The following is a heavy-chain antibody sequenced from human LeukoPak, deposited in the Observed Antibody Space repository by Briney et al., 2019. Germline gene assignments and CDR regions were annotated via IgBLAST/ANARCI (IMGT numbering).Heavy chain of an antibody. CDR1: RFTFDDYA. CDR2: ISWNSGSI. V-gene: IGHV3-9*01. D-gene: IGHD6-13*01. Sequence: GGSLRLSCAASRFTFDDYAMHWVRQAPGKGLEWVSGISWNSGSIGYADSVKGRFTISRDNAKNSLYLQMNSLRAEDTALYYCAKDIRRTKQPRGPFDYWGQGTLVTVSS. J-gene: IGHJ4*02. CDR3: AKDIRRTKQPRGPFDY.